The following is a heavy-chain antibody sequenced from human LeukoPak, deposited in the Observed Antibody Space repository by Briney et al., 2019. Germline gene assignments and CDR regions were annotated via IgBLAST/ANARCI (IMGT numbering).Heavy chain of an antibody. V-gene: IGHV3-30-3*01. CDR3: ARDHDSSGYQRRYFYYYYGMDV. CDR2: ISYDGSNK. CDR1: GFTFSSYA. J-gene: IGHJ6*02. Sequence: PGRSLRLSCAASGFTFSSYAMHWVRQAPGKGLEWVAVISYDGSNKYYADSVKGRFTISRDNSKNTLYLQMNSLRAEDTAVYYCARDHDSSGYQRRYFYYYYGMDVWGQGTTVTVSS. D-gene: IGHD3-22*01.